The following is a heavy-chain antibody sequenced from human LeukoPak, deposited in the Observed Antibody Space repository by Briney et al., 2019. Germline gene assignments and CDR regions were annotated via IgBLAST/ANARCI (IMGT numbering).Heavy chain of an antibody. CDR3: ARPLAGTTHAFEI. Sequence: GSLRLSCAASGFTFSTYAMHWVRQAPGKGLECVSAISTNGDSTFYADSVKGRFTISRDNSNDTLYLQMGSLRAEDMAVYYCARPLAGTTHAFEIWGQGTMVTVSS. J-gene: IGHJ3*02. V-gene: IGHV3-64*02. CDR1: GFTFSTYA. CDR2: ISTNGDST. D-gene: IGHD1-7*01.